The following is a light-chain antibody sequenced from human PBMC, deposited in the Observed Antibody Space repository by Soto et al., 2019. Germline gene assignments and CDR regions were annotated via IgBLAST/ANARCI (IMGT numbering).Light chain of an antibody. CDR3: SSYAGSNNLV. CDR2: EVS. V-gene: IGLV2-8*01. CDR1: SRDIGFYNY. J-gene: IGLJ2*01. Sequence: QSVLTQPASVSGSPGQSITISCTGTSRDIGFYNYVSWYQQHPGKAPKLMIYEVSKRPSGVPDRFSGSKSGNTASLTVSGLQAEDEADYYCSSYAGSNNLVFGGGTKLTVL.